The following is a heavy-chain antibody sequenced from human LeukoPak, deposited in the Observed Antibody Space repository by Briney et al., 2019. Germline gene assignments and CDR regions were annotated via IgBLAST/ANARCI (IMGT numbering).Heavy chain of an antibody. D-gene: IGHD2-15*01. V-gene: IGHV4-34*01. CDR1: GGSFSGYY. Sequence: SETLSLTCAVYGGSFSGYYWSRIRQPPGKGLEWIGEINHSGSTNYNPSLKSRVTISVDTSKNQFSLKLSSVTAADTAVYYCARGRYCSGGSCYSGFSDYWGQGTLVTVSS. CDR2: INHSGST. J-gene: IGHJ4*02. CDR3: ARGRYCSGGSCYSGFSDY.